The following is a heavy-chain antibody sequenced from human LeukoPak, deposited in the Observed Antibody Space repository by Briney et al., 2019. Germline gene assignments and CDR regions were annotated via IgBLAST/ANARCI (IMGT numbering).Heavy chain of an antibody. CDR3: ASSYSGYHY. CDR1: GGTFRRND. V-gene: IGHV1-69*10. J-gene: IGHJ4*02. CDR2: FIPNLNIA. Sequence: SVKVSCKAFGGTFRRNDLTWVRQAPGQGLEWMGGFIPNLNIAHYAQKFKARVTITADESTTTAYMELRSLRSEDTTVYYCASSYSGYHYWGQGTLVTVSS. D-gene: IGHD5-12*01.